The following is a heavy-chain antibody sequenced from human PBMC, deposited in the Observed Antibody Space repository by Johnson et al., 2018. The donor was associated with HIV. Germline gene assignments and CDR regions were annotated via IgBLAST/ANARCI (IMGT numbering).Heavy chain of an antibody. CDR1: GFTFSSYG. V-gene: IGHV3-30*19. CDR2: ISYDGSNK. Sequence: VQLVESGGGVVQPGRSLRLSCAASGFTFSSYGMHWVRQAPGKGLEWVAVISYDGSNKYYADSVKGRFTISRDNSKNTLYLQVNSLRAEDTAVYYCARVYARSFSNGALDIWGQGTMVTVSS. CDR3: ARVYARSFSNGALDI. J-gene: IGHJ3*02. D-gene: IGHD2-2*01.